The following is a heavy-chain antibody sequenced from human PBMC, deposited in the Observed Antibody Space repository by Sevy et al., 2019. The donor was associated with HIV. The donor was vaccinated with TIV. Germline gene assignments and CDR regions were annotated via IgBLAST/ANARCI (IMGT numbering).Heavy chain of an antibody. J-gene: IGHJ3*02. CDR2: VYYTGGT. CDR1: GGSINSDH. V-gene: IGHV4-59*08. Sequence: LSETLSLTCTVSGGSINSDHWNWIRQPPGKGLEWIGYVYYTGGTNYNPSLKNRVTISVDRTKNQFSLKLTSVTAADTAVYYCARRNDFDIWGQGTMVTVSS. CDR3: ARRNDFDI.